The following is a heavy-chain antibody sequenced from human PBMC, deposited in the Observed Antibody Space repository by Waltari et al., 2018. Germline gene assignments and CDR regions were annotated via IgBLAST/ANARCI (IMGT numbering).Heavy chain of an antibody. V-gene: IGHV3-30*09. CDR3: ARDYCDRTNCHGMGV. D-gene: IGHD3-22*01. J-gene: IGHJ6*02. Sequence: QVQLVESGGGVVQPGRSLRISCAASEFTFSSYAMHWVRQAPAKGLGGVEVIEYNGRNIYYVDAVKGRFAIARDNSKNRWYLQMNSLRAEDTAVYYCARDYCDRTNCHGMGVWGQGTTVTVSS. CDR1: EFTFSSYA. CDR2: IEYNGRNI.